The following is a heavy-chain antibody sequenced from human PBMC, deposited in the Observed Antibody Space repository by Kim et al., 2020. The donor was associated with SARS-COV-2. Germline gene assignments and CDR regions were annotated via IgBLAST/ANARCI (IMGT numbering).Heavy chain of an antibody. D-gene: IGHD3-22*01. CDR2: ISYDGSNK. J-gene: IGHJ3*01. CDR1: GFTFSSYA. CDR3: AREWAMIVVVLETQNAF. Sequence: GGSLRLSCAASGFTFSSYAMHWVRQAPGKGLEWVAVISYDGSNKYYADSVKGRFTISRDNSKNTLYLQMNSLRAEDTAVYYCAREWAMIVVVLETQNAF. V-gene: IGHV3-30-3*01.